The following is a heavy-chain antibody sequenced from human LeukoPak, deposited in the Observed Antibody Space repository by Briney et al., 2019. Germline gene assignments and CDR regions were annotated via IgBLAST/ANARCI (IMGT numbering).Heavy chain of an antibody. Sequence: SETLAGTCTVSGGSVTSGSYCWSWIRQPPGKGLEWIGYISYRGTTNYNPSLKSRVTISVDTSKDQFSLKLSSVTAADTALYYCARHSSVYGSGSYLHYWGQGTLVTVSS. CDR2: ISYRGTT. D-gene: IGHD3-10*01. CDR3: ARHSSVYGSGSYLHY. CDR1: GGSVTSGSYC. J-gene: IGHJ4*02. V-gene: IGHV4-61*01.